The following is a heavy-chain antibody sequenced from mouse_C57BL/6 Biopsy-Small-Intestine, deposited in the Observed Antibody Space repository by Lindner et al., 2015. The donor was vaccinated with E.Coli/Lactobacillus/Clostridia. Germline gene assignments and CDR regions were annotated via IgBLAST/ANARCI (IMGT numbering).Heavy chain of an antibody. V-gene: IGHV1-59*01. J-gene: IGHJ4*01. CDR3: SRRDGNYEDYAMDY. CDR2: IDPSDGET. Sequence: VQLQESGAEMVRPGASVKLSCKASGYTFTSYWMHWVKQRPGQGLEWIGKIDPSDGETHYNTKFKDKATLTIDTSSSTAYMQLNSLTSEDSAVYYCSRRDGNYEDYAMDYWGQGTSVTVSS. CDR1: GYTFTSYW. D-gene: IGHD2-1*01.